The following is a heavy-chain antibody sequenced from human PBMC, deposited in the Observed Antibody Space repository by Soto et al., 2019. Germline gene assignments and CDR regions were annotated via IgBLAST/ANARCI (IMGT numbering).Heavy chain of an antibody. J-gene: IGHJ6*03. CDR2: INSDGSST. CDR3: ARKNYGDYPYYYYMDV. CDR1: GFTFSSYW. Sequence: PGGSLRLSCAASGFTFSSYWMHWVRQAPGKGLVWVSRINSDGSSTSYADSVKGRFTISRDNAKNTLYLQMNSLRAEDTAVYYCARKNYGDYPYYYYMDVWGKGTTVTVSS. D-gene: IGHD4-17*01. V-gene: IGHV3-74*01.